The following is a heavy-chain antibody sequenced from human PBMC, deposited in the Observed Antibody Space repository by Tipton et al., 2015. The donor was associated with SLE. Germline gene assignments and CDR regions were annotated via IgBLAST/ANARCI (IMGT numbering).Heavy chain of an antibody. Sequence: SLRLSCAASGFTFDDYAMHWVRQAPGKGLEWVSGISWNSGSRGYADSVKGRFTISRDNAKNSLHLQMNSLRPEDMALYYCAKGGLNEIYYFDYWGQGTLVTVSS. V-gene: IGHV3-9*03. CDR3: AKGGLNEIYYFDY. J-gene: IGHJ4*02. CDR2: ISWNSGSR. CDR1: GFTFDDYA. D-gene: IGHD5/OR15-5a*01.